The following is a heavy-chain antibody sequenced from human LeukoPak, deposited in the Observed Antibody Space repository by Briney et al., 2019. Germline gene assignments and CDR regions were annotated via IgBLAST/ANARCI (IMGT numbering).Heavy chain of an antibody. V-gene: IGHV4-4*07. CDR1: GGSISSYY. D-gene: IGHD3-22*01. Sequence: SETLSLTCTVSGGSISSYYWSWIRQPAGKGLEWIGRIYTSGSTNYNSSLKSRVTMSVDTSKNQFSLKLSSVTAADTAVYYCATMGDYYDSSGYYFFDYWGQGTLVTVSS. CDR3: ATMGDYYDSSGYYFFDY. J-gene: IGHJ4*02. CDR2: IYTSGST.